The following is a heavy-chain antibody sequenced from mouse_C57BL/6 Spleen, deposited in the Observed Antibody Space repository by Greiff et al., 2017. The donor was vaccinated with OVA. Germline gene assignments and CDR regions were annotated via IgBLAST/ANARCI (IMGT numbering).Heavy chain of an antibody. CDR2: ISSGSSTI. CDR3: ARHGNDNYYAMDY. CDR1: GFTFSDYG. V-gene: IGHV5-17*01. Sequence: EVKLVESGGGLVKPGGSLKLSCAASGFTFSDYGMHWVRQAPEKGLEWVAYISSGSSTIYYADTVKGRFTISRDNAKNTLFLQMTSLRSEDTAMYYCARHGNDNYYAMDYWGQGTSVTVSS. D-gene: IGHD2-2*01. J-gene: IGHJ4*01.